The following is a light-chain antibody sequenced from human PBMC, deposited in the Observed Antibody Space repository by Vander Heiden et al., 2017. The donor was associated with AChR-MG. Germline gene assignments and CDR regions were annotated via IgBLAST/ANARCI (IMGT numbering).Light chain of an antibody. CDR1: KLSDKY. Sequence: SYALTQPPSVSVSPGQTARITFSGDKLSDKYASWYQQKPGQSPVLVIFQDDKRPSGIPARFSGSNAGNTATLTISGTQAMDEADCYCQAWDTTTVVFGGGTKLTVL. CDR3: QAWDTTTVV. V-gene: IGLV3-1*01. CDR2: QDD. J-gene: IGLJ2*01.